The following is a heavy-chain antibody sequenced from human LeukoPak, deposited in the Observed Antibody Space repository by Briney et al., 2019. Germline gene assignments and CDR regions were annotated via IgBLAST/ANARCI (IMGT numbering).Heavy chain of an antibody. J-gene: IGHJ5*02. Sequence: GRSLRLSCAASGFTFDDYAMHWVRQAPGKGLEWVSGISGSIGYADSVKGRLTISRDNAKNSLYLQMNSLRAEDTALYYCAKGRDKYQLLSKNWFDPWGQGTLVTVSS. D-gene: IGHD2-2*01. CDR2: ISGSI. CDR3: AKGRDKYQLLSKNWFDP. V-gene: IGHV3-9*01. CDR1: GFTFDDYA.